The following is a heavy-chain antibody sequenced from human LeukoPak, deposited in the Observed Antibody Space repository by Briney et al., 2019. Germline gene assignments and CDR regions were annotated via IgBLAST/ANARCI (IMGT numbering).Heavy chain of an antibody. CDR2: ISGSGGST. CDR3: AKYDYYDSSGYYYRYYFDY. V-gene: IGHV3-23*01. J-gene: IGHJ4*03. CDR1: GFTFSSYA. Sequence: GGSLRLSCAASGFTFSSYAMSWVCQAPGKGLELVSAISGSGGSTYYADSVKGRCTISRDNSMNTLYLQMNSLRAEDTAVYYCAKYDYYDSSGYYYRYYFDYWGHGTLVTVSS. D-gene: IGHD3-22*01.